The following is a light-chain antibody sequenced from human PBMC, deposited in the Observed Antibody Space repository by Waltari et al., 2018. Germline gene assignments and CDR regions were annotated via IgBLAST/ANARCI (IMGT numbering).Light chain of an antibody. CDR1: QSLLHSDGNTF. CDR2: KVS. J-gene: IGKJ1*01. V-gene: IGKV2-24*01. CDR3: MQDLKVPRT. Sequence: DIVMTQTPLSLPVTLGQPASISCTSRQSLLHSDGNTFLSWFQQRPGQPPRLLIYKVSDRLSGVPDRFSGSGAGTDFTLKISRVEAEDVGVYYCMQDLKVPRTFGQGTKVEIK.